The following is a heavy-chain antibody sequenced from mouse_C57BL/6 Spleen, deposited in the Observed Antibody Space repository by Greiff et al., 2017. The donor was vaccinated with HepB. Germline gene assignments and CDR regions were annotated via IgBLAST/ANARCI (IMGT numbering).Heavy chain of an antibody. J-gene: IGHJ4*01. Sequence: QVQLQQPGAELVKPGASVKMSCKASGYTFTSYWITWVKQRPGQGLEWIGDIYPGSGSTNYNEKFKSKATLTLDTASSTAYMQLSSLTSEDSAVYYCARNGYSNYYYAMDYWGQGTSVTVSS. CDR2: IYPGSGST. CDR3: ARNGYSNYYYAMDY. V-gene: IGHV1-55*01. D-gene: IGHD2-5*01. CDR1: GYTFTSYW.